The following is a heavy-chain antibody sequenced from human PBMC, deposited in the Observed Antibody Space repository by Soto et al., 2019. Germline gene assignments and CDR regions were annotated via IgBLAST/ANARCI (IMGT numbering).Heavy chain of an antibody. CDR3: AGRSCYDSGPYYYYGMDV. CDR2: MNPNSGNT. D-gene: IGHD5-12*01. J-gene: IGHJ6*02. V-gene: IGHV1-8*01. Sequence: QVQLVQSGAEVKKPGASVKVSCKASGYTFTSYDINWVRQATGQGLEWMGWMNPNSGNTGYAQKFQGRVTMTRNTSISTAYMELSSLRSEDTAVYYCAGRSCYDSGPYYYYGMDVWGQGTTVTVSS. CDR1: GYTFTSYD.